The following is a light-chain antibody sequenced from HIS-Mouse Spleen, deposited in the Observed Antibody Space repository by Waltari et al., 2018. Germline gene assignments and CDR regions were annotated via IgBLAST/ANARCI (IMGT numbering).Light chain of an antibody. CDR2: EGS. J-gene: IGLJ3*02. CDR1: SSYVGSYTL. V-gene: IGLV2-23*01. CDR3: CSYAGSSTWV. Sequence: QSALTQPASVSGSPGQSIPIPCPGTSSYVGSYTLVSWYQQHPGKAPKLMIYEGSKRPSGVSNRFSGSKSGNTASLTISGLQAEDEADYYCCSYAGSSTWVFGGGTKLTVL.